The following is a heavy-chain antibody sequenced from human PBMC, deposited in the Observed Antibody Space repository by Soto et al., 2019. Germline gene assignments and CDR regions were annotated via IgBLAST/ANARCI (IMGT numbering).Heavy chain of an antibody. D-gene: IGHD3-10*01. J-gene: IGHJ3*02. V-gene: IGHV3-15*07. CDR2: IKSKTDGGTT. CDR3: TTDCSICYGPGHYAFDI. Sequence: GGSLRLSCAASGFTFSNAWMNWVRQAPGKGLEWVGRIKSKTDGGTTDYAAPVKGRFTISRDDSKNTLYLQMNSLKTEDTAVYYCTTDCSICYGPGHYAFDIWGQGTMVTVSS. CDR1: GFTFSNAW.